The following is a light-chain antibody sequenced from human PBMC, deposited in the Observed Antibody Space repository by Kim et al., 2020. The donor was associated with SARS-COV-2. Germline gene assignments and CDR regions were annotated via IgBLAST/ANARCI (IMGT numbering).Light chain of an antibody. CDR3: NSRDSTGNHS. CDR1: SLRIFY. CDR2: AKT. V-gene: IGLV3-19*01. J-gene: IGLJ2*01. Sequence: VALGQTARITCQGDSLRIFYASWYQQKPGQAPRLVIYAKTNRPSGIPDRFSGSSSGNTASLTITGAQAEDEADYYCNSRDSTGNHSFGGGTKLTVL.